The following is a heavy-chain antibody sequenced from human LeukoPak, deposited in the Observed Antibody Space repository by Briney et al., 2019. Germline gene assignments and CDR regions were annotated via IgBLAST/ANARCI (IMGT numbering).Heavy chain of an antibody. CDR1: GFTFSDYN. V-gene: IGHV3-11*01. CDR2: TRDSDNNM. J-gene: IGHJ3*02. Sequence: PGGSLRLSCAASGFTFSDYNMGWMRQAPGKGLEWVSYTRDSDNNMFYADSVKGRFTISRDNAKYSVYLQMNSLRAEDTAVYYCARRIAGDGSHAFDIWGQGTMVTVSS. D-gene: IGHD6-19*01. CDR3: ARRIAGDGSHAFDI.